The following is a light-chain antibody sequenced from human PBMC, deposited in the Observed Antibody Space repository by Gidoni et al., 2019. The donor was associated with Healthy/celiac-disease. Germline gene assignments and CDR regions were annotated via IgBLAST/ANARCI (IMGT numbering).Light chain of an antibody. CDR1: QSVNSNF. CDR3: QQYGDSFRT. CDR2: GAS. Sequence: PGTLSLSPGERATRSCRASQSVNSNFLAWYQQKPGQAPRLLIHGASSRATDIPDRFSGSGSGTDFTLTIGRVEPEDFAVYYCQQYGDSFRTFGQGTKVEIK. J-gene: IGKJ1*01. V-gene: IGKV3-20*01.